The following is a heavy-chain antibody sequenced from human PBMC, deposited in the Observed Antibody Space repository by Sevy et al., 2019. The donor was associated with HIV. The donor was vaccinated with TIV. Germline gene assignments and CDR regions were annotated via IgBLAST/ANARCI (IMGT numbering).Heavy chain of an antibody. CDR3: ARDWPWIQLWTDFDY. J-gene: IGHJ4*02. CDR1: GFTFSSYS. V-gene: IGHV3-21*01. CDR2: ISSSSSYI. Sequence: GGSLRLSCAASGFTFSSYSMNWVRQAPGKGLEWVSSISSSSSYIYYADSVKGRFTISRDNAKNSLYLQMNSLRAEDTAVYYCARDWPWIQLWTDFDYWGQGTLVTVSS. D-gene: IGHD5-18*01.